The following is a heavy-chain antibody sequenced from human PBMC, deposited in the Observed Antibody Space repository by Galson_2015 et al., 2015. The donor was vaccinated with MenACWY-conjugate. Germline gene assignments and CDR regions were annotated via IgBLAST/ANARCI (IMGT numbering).Heavy chain of an antibody. CDR3: ASLGYCSTTSWFAFYD. CDR2: IYTSGSSGST. J-gene: IGHJ4*02. CDR1: GGSISSGSYY. Sequence: TLSLTCTVSGGSISSGSYYWSWIRQPAGKGLEWIGRIYTSGSSGSTNYNPSLKSRVTISVDTSKNQFYLKLSSVTAADTAVYYCASLGYCSTTSWFAFYDWGQGTLVTVSS. D-gene: IGHD2-2*01. V-gene: IGHV4-61*02.